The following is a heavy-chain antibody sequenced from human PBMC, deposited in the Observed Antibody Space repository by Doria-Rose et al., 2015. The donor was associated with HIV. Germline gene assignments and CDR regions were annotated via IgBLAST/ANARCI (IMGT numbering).Heavy chain of an antibody. V-gene: IGHV2-26*01. J-gene: IGHJ4*02. CDR3: ARIKSSRWYHKYYFDF. CDR2: IFSNDER. Sequence: QESGPVLVKPTETLTLTCAVSGVSLSSPGMGVSWIRQPPGKDLEWLANIFSNDERSYKPSRKSRLAIARGTSKSQVVLTMTDMDPVDTATYYCARIKSSRWYHKYYFDFWGQGTLVIVSA. D-gene: IGHD6-13*01. CDR1: GVSLSSPGMG.